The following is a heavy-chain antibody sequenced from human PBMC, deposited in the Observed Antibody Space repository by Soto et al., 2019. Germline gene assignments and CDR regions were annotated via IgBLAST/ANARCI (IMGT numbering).Heavy chain of an antibody. CDR3: ARDHPHSYGVYYFDY. CDR2: ISYTGSN. V-gene: IGHV4-59*01. Sequence: SETLSLTCTVSGGSISSYYWSWIRQPPGKGLEWIGYISYTGSNSYNPSLKSRVTMSGDTSKNQFSLNLTSVTAADTAVYYCARDHPHSYGVYYFDYWGQGTLVTVSS. D-gene: IGHD5-18*01. CDR1: GGSISSYY. J-gene: IGHJ4*02.